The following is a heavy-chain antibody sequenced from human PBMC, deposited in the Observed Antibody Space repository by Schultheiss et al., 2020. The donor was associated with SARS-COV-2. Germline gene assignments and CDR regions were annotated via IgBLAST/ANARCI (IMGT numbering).Heavy chain of an antibody. V-gene: IGHV1-69*13. Sequence: SVKVSCKASGYAFIGFYIHWLRQAPGQGLQWMGGIIPMFGTASYAQMLQGRVTITADESTSTAYMELSSLRSEDTAVYYCARVAYGDYGSVWGQGTLVTVSS. CDR2: IIPMFGTA. D-gene: IGHD4-17*01. CDR3: ARVAYGDYGSV. J-gene: IGHJ4*02. CDR1: GYAFIGFY.